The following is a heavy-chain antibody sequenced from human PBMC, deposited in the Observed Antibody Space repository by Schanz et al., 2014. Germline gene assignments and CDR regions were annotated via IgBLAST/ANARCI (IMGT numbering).Heavy chain of an antibody. J-gene: IGHJ3*02. CDR1: RSTFSSYT. CDR3: ARGTMPGTFDI. Sequence: QVQLVQSGAEAKKPGSSVKVSCKASRSTFSSYTISWVRQARGQGLEWVGRFIPILDVGNYAQQFQGRVTFTADKSTSTAYMELSSLRYEDTALYYCARGTMPGTFDIWGQGTRVTVSS. CDR2: FIPILDVG. V-gene: IGHV1-69*02. D-gene: IGHD2-2*01.